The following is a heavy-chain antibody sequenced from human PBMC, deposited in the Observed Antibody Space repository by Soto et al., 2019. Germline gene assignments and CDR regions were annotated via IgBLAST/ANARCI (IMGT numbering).Heavy chain of an antibody. D-gene: IGHD4-17*01. CDR2: IYHSGTT. V-gene: IGHV4-31*11. Sequence: QVVLQESGPGLVKPSQTIALTCAVSGDSISSGGCYWSWIRQRPGKGLEWIALIYHSGTTYFNLSLKSRIIISMDTSRNQFSLSLSSVTAADSAVYYCASRHDFGDYPEGFDIWGQGTMVTVAS. CDR1: GDSISSGGCY. J-gene: IGHJ3*02. CDR3: ASRHDFGDYPEGFDI.